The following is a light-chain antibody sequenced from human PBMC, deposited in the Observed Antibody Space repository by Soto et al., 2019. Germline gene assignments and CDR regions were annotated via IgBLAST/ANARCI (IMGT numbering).Light chain of an antibody. Sequence: DIQMTQSPSILSASGGDRFTITFRASQSISSWLAWYQQKPGKAPNLLIHKASHLESGVPSRFSGSGSGTEFTLTISSLQPGDYATYYCQHYNSYPWTFGQGTKVDIK. CDR3: QHYNSYPWT. CDR2: KAS. CDR1: QSISSW. J-gene: IGKJ1*01. V-gene: IGKV1-5*03.